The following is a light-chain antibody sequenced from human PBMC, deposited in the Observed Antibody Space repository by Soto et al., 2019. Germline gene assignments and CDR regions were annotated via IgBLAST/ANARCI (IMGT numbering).Light chain of an antibody. Sequence: IQLTHSLSFLSAYVSDRVTITCRASQGISSHLNWYQQKPGKAPKLLIYAASSLQSGVPSRFSGSGSGTEFTLTISSLQPDDFATYYCQQYNSYPWTFGQGTKVDI. J-gene: IGKJ1*01. CDR3: QQYNSYPWT. V-gene: IGKV1-9*01. CDR2: AAS. CDR1: QGISSH.